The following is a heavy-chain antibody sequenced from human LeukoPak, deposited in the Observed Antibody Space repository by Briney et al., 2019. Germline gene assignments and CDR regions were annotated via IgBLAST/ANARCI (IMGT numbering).Heavy chain of an antibody. CDR2: INHSGST. D-gene: IGHD6-6*01. V-gene: IGHV4-34*01. CDR3: ARGRRIAARPRGYFDY. Sequence: PSETLSLTCAVYGGSFSGYYWSWIRQPPGKGLEWIGEINHSGSTNYNPSLKSRVTISVDTSKNQFSLKLSSVTAADTAVYYCARGRRIAARPRGYFDYWGQGTLVTVSS. CDR1: GGSFSGYY. J-gene: IGHJ4*02.